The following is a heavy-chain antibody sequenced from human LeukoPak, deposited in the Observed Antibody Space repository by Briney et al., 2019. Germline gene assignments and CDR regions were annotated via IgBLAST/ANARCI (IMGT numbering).Heavy chain of an antibody. V-gene: IGHV3-74*03. D-gene: IGHD3-3*01. Sequence: GGPVRLLCEASGLPYWDFWMHGARQATGTARVCVSRLYGDGSGRTYADFVKGRFTISRDNAKNTLYLQMNSLRAEDTALYYCARDAVGFTIFGVTFDYWGQGTLVTVSS. CDR2: LYGDGSGR. J-gene: IGHJ4*02. CDR3: ARDAVGFTIFGVTFDY. CDR1: GLPYWDFW.